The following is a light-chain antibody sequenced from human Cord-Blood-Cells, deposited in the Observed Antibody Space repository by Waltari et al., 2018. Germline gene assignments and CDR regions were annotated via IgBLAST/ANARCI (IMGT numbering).Light chain of an antibody. CDR3: QQYNSYSYT. CDR1: QSISSW. CDR2: DAS. J-gene: IGKJ2*01. Sequence: DIQMTQSPSTLSASVGDKVTITCRATQSISSWLAWYQQKPGKAPKLLIYDASSLESGVPSRFSGSGSGTEFTLTISSLQPXDFATYYCQQYNSYSYTFGQGTKLEIK. V-gene: IGKV1-5*01.